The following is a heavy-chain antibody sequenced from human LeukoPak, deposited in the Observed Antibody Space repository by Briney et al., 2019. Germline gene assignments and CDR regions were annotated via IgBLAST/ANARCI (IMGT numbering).Heavy chain of an antibody. J-gene: IGHJ5*02. CDR2: INTRSSTI. CDR3: AKAGAYGALNT. V-gene: IGHV3-48*02. D-gene: IGHD4-17*01. CDR1: GFIFSDEN. Sequence: GGSLRLSCAASGFIFSDENMNWVRQAPGKGREWISHINTRSSTIYYADSVKGRFTSSRDNAKNSLYLQMNNLRDEDTAVYFCAKAGAYGALNTWGQGTLVTVSS.